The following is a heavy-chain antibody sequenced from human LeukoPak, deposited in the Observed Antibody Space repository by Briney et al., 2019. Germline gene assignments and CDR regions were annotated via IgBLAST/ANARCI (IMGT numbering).Heavy chain of an antibody. CDR1: GGTFSSYA. J-gene: IGHJ5*02. CDR2: IIPIFGTA. D-gene: IGHD6-19*01. Sequence: SVKVSCKASGGTFSSYAISWVRQAPGQGLEWMGGIIPIFGTANYAQKFQGRVTITADESTSTAYMELSSQRSEDTAVYYCARDQGGMAVAVVWFDPWGQGTLVTVSS. CDR3: ARDQGGMAVAVVWFDP. V-gene: IGHV1-69*01.